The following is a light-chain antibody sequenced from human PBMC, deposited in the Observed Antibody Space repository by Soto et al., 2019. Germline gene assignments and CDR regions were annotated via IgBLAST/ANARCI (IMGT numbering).Light chain of an antibody. V-gene: IGLV3-21*02. CDR1: NIGRKS. Sequence: SYELTQPPSVSVAPGQTAKITCGGNNIGRKSVHWYQQRPGQAPVLVVYDDRDRPSGIPERFSGSNSGTSGTLGITGLQTGDEADYYCGTWDSSLSAVVFGGGTKLTVL. CDR2: DDR. J-gene: IGLJ2*01. CDR3: GTWDSSLSAVV.